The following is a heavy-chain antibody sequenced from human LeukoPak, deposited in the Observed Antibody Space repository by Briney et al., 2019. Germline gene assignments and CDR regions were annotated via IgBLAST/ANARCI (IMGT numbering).Heavy chain of an antibody. CDR2: MNPNSGNT. CDR1: GYTFTSYD. D-gene: IGHD4-17*01. J-gene: IGHJ4*02. CDR3: ARYYGDYEIPFDY. V-gene: IGHV1-8*01. Sequence: GASVKVSCKASGYTFTSYDIDWVRQATGQGLEWMGWMNPNSGNTGYAQKFQGRVTMTRNTSISTAYMELSSLRSEDTAVYYCARYYGDYEIPFDYWGQGTLVTVSS.